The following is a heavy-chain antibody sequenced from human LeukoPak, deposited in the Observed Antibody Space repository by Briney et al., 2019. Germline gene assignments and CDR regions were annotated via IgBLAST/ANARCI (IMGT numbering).Heavy chain of an antibody. CDR2: ISAYNGNT. D-gene: IGHD5-18*01. V-gene: IGHV1-18*01. Sequence: GASVKVSCKASGYTFTSYGISWVRHAPGQGREWMGWISAYNGNTNYAQKLQGRVTMTTDTSTSTAYMELRSLRSDDTAVYYCARDGIQQSYFPFDYWGQGTLVTVSS. J-gene: IGHJ4*02. CDR1: GYTFTSYG. CDR3: ARDGIQQSYFPFDY.